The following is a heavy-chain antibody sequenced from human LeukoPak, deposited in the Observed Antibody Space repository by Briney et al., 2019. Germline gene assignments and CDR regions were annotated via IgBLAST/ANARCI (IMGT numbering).Heavy chain of an antibody. Sequence: GGSLRLSCAASGFTFSSYGMHWVRQAPGKGLEWVAFIRYDGSNKYYADSVKGRFTISRDNSKNTLYLQVNSLRAEDTAVYYCANAMLSRSFFLDYWGQGTLVTVSS. CDR3: ANAMLSRSFFLDY. CDR2: IRYDGSNK. D-gene: IGHD2-8*01. V-gene: IGHV3-30*02. CDR1: GFTFSSYG. J-gene: IGHJ4*02.